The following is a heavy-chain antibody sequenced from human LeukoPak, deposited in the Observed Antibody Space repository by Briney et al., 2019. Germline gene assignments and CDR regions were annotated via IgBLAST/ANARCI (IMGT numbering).Heavy chain of an antibody. D-gene: IGHD3-22*01. J-gene: IGHJ6*02. V-gene: IGHV1-69*13. CDR1: GGTFSSYA. CDR3: ARAEVVVAGHYYYYGMDV. Sequence: ASVKVSCKASGGTFSSYAISWVRQAPGQGLEWMGGIIPIFGTANYAQKFQGRVTITADESTSTAYMELSSLRSEDTAVYDCARAEVVVAGHYYYYGMDVWGQGTTVTVSS. CDR2: IIPIFGTA.